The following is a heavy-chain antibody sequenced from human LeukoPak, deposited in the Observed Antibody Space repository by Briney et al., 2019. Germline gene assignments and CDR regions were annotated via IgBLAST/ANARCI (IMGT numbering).Heavy chain of an antibody. CDR2: IIPILGIA. J-gene: IGHJ4*02. CDR3: ARRARYDSSGYPVPYYFDY. Sequence: SVKVSCKASGGTFSSYAISWVRQAPGQGLEWMGRIIPILGIANYAQKFQGRVTITADKSTSTAYMELSSLRSEDAAVYYCARRARYDSSGYPVPYYFDYWGQGTLVTVSS. CDR1: GGTFSSYA. D-gene: IGHD3-22*01. V-gene: IGHV1-69*04.